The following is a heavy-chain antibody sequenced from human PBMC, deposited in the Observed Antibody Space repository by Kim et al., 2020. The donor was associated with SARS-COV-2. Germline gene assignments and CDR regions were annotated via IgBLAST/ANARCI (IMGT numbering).Heavy chain of an antibody. V-gene: IGHV3-30*02. Sequence: SVQGRVTISRDNSKNTLYLQVNSLRTDDTAIYYCAKDLKSGGYYYYYGMDVWGQGTTVTVSS. J-gene: IGHJ6*02. D-gene: IGHD1-26*01. CDR3: AKDLKSGGYYYYYGMDV.